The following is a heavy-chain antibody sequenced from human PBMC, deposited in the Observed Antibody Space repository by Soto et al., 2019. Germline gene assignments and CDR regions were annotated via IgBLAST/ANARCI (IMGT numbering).Heavy chain of an antibody. CDR2: ISSRGSSI. D-gene: IGHD3-3*01. Sequence: GGSLRLSCAFSVFTFSDYYMSWIRQAPGKGLDLVSYISSRGSSIYYADSVKGRFTISRDNAKNSLYLQMNGLRAEDTAVYYCARGYYDFWSGYYISTYGMDVWGQGTTVTVSS. CDR1: VFTFSDYY. V-gene: IGHV3-11*01. CDR3: ARGYYDFWSGYYISTYGMDV. J-gene: IGHJ6*02.